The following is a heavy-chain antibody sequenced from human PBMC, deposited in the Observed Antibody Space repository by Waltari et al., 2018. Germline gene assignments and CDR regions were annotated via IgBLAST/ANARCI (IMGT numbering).Heavy chain of an antibody. V-gene: IGHV3-7*01. D-gene: IGHD5-12*01. CDR2: IKQDGSEK. CDR1: GFAFSNCW. CDR3: VRGRGWIFDY. J-gene: IGHJ4*02. Sequence: EVQLVESGGGLVQPGGSLRLSCEGSGFAFSNCWMRWVRQTPGKGLEWVAIIKQDGSEKHYMDSVKGRFTISRDNAKNSLYLQLNSLRADDTAVYYCVRGRGWIFDYWGQGTLVTVSS.